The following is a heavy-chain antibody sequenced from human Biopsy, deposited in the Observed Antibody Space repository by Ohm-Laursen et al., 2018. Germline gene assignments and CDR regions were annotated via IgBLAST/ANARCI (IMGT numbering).Heavy chain of an antibody. V-gene: IGHV3-21*06. Sequence: SLRLSCAASGVTLSGYGMNWVRQAPGKGLEWVSSISASSSYIYYADSVKGRFTVSRDNTKNTLYLLMNSLRAEDTAVYYCTRDTTYYAGTTYYDALDVWGQGTTVTVSS. CDR1: GVTLSGYG. CDR3: TRDTTYYAGTTYYDALDV. CDR2: ISASSSYI. D-gene: IGHD2/OR15-2a*01. J-gene: IGHJ3*01.